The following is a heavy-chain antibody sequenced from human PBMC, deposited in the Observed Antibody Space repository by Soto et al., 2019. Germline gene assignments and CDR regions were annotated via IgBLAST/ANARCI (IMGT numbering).Heavy chain of an antibody. Sequence: QVQLQQWGAGLLKPSETLSLTCAVYGGSFSGYYWSWIRQPPGKGLEWIGEINHSGSTNYNPSLKSRVTISVDTSKNQFSLKLSSVPAADTAVYYCARGLLRYFARPYYGMDVWGQGTTVTVSS. D-gene: IGHD3-9*01. J-gene: IGHJ6*02. CDR3: ARGLLRYFARPYYGMDV. CDR2: INHSGST. V-gene: IGHV4-34*01. CDR1: GGSFSGYY.